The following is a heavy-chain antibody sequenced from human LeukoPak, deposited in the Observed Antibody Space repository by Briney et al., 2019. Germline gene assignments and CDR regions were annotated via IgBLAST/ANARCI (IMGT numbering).Heavy chain of an antibody. Sequence: ASVKVSCKASGGTFSSYDINWVRQATGQGLEWMGWMNPNSGNTGYAQKFQGRVTITRNTSISTAYMELSSLRSEDTAVYYCARGGGAYDFWSGSLDYWGQGTLVTVSS. J-gene: IGHJ4*02. CDR2: MNPNSGNT. V-gene: IGHV1-8*03. CDR3: ARGGGAYDFWSGSLDY. CDR1: GGTFSSYD. D-gene: IGHD3-3*01.